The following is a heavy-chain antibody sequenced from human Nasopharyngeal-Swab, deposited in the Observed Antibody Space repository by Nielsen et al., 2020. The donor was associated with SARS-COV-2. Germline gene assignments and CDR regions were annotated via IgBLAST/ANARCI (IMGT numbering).Heavy chain of an antibody. Sequence: GESLKISCAASGFTFSSYAMSWVRQAPGKGLEWVSAISGSGGNTYYADSVKGRFTISRDNSENTVYLQMNSLRVEDTAVYYCVKHQGSSSDQWGQGTLVTVSS. V-gene: IGHV3-23*01. CDR1: GFTFSSYA. J-gene: IGHJ4*02. CDR2: ISGSGGNT. CDR3: VKHQGSSSDQ.